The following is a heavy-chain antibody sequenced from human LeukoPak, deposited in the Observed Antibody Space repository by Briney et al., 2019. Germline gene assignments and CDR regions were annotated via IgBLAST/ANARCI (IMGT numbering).Heavy chain of an antibody. V-gene: IGHV3-23*01. J-gene: IGHJ4*02. CDR3: AKLPSRRGSGSQFDY. Sequence: GGSLRLSCAASGFTFSSYAMSWVRQAPGKGLEWVSAISGSDGSTYYADSVKGRFTISRDNSKNTLYLQMNSLRAEDTAVYYCAKLPSRRGSGSQFDYWGQGTLVTVSS. CDR2: ISGSDGST. CDR1: GFTFSSYA. D-gene: IGHD3-10*01.